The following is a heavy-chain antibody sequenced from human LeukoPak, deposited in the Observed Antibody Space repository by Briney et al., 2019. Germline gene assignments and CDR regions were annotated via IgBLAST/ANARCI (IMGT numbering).Heavy chain of an antibody. Sequence: EASVKVSCKASGGTLSSYAISWVRQAPGQGLEWMGGIIPIFGTANYAQKFQGRVTITTDESTSTAYMELSSLRSEDTAVYYCASENPAYYFDYWGQGTLVTVSS. V-gene: IGHV1-69*05. CDR1: GGTLSSYA. CDR3: ASENPAYYFDY. CDR2: IIPIFGTA. J-gene: IGHJ4*02.